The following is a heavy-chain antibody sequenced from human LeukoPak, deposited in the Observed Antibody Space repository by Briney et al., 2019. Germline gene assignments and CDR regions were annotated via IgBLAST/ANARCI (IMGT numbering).Heavy chain of an antibody. V-gene: IGHV3-48*01. J-gene: IGHJ6*03. CDR1: GFTFSSYA. CDR2: ISSSSTI. Sequence: RSGGSLRLSCAASGFTFSSYAMNWVRQAPGKGLEWVSYISSSSTIYYTDSVKGRFTVSRDNAKNSLYLQMNSLRAEDTAVYYCAKAGDHSYFYMDVWGKGTTVTVSS. CDR3: AKAGDHSYFYMDV. D-gene: IGHD3-16*01.